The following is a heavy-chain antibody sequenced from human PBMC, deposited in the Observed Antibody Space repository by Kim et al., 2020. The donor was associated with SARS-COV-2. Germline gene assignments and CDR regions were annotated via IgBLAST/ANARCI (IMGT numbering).Heavy chain of an antibody. Sequence: ASVKVSCKASGYTFTGYYMHWVRQAPGQGLEWMGWINPNSGGTNYAQKFQGRVTMTRDTSISTAYMELSRLRSDDTAVYYCARSGDYLFSYYYYGMDVWGQGTTVTVSS. D-gene: IGHD4-17*01. V-gene: IGHV1-2*02. CDR3: ARSGDYLFSYYYYGMDV. CDR1: GYTFTGYY. CDR2: INPNSGGT. J-gene: IGHJ6*02.